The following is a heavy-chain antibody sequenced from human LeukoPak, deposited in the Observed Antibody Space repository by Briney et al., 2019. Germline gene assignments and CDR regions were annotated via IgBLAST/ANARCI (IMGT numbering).Heavy chain of an antibody. V-gene: IGHV3-53*01. CDR3: ARDRYGDYWFDP. D-gene: IGHD4-17*01. Sequence: GGSLRLSCAASGFTVSSNYMSWVRQAPGKGLEWVSVIYTDGSTYYADSVKGRFTISRDNSKNTLYLQMNSLRAEDTAVYYCARDRYGDYWFDPWGQGTLVTVSS. J-gene: IGHJ5*02. CDR2: IYTDGST. CDR1: GFTVSSNY.